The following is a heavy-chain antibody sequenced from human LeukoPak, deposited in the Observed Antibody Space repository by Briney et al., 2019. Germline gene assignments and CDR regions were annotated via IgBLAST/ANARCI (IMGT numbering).Heavy chain of an antibody. CDR1: GFTFSSYS. V-gene: IGHV3-48*04. D-gene: IGHD6-19*01. CDR2: ISSSSSTI. J-gene: IGHJ4*02. Sequence: PGGSLRLSCAASGFTFSSYSMNWVRQAPGKGLEWVSYISSSSSTIYYADSVKGRFTISRDNAKNTLYLQMNSLRAEDTAVYYCARDIAVAGLDYWGQGTLVTVSS. CDR3: ARDIAVAGLDY.